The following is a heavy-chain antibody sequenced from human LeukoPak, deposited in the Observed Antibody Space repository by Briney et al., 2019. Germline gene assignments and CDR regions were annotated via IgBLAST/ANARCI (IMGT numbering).Heavy chain of an antibody. D-gene: IGHD4-23*01. V-gene: IGHV3-30*02. J-gene: IGHJ4*02. CDR1: GFTFVSYG. CDR3: AKDAHFLYGGKRDYYFDY. Sequence: GGSLRLSCAASGFTFVSYGMRWVRQAPGKGLEWVRFIRYDGSDKDYADSVKGRFTISRDNSKNTLYLQMNSLRREDTAVYYCAKDAHFLYGGKRDYYFDYWGQGTLVTVSS. CDR2: IRYDGSDK.